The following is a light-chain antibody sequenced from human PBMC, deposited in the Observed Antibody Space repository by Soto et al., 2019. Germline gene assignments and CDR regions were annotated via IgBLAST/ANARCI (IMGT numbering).Light chain of an antibody. CDR1: QSVGYT. J-gene: IGKJ5*01. V-gene: IGKV3D-15*01. Sequence: EIVMTQSPATLSVSPGRRATLSGRASQSVGYTLAWYQQKPGQAPRLLIYGASSRATDIPDRFSGSGSGTDFTLTISSLQSEDFAVYYCQQYYDWPITFGQGTRLEIK. CDR3: QQYYDWPIT. CDR2: GAS.